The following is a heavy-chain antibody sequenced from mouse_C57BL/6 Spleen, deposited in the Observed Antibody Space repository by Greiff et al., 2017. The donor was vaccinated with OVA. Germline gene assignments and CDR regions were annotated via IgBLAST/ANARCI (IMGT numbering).Heavy chain of an antibody. Sequence: EVKVVESGGGLVQPKGSLKLSCAASGFTFNTYAMHWVRQAPGKGLEWVARISSKSSNYATYYADSVKDRFTISRGDSQSMLYLQMNNLTTEDTAMYYCVTSSTGTLFAYWGQGTLVTVSA. J-gene: IGHJ3*01. CDR2: ISSKSSNYAT. CDR1: GFTFNTYA. CDR3: VTSSTGTLFAY. D-gene: IGHD4-1*02. V-gene: IGHV10-3*01.